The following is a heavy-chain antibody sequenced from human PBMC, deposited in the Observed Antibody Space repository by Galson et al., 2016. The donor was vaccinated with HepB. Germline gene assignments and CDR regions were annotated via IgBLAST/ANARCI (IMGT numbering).Heavy chain of an antibody. CDR3: VRDNFADY. CDR2: IAARSDGS. D-gene: IGHD4-23*01. J-gene: IGHJ4*02. V-gene: IGHV3-23*01. CDR1: GFTFSTYN. Sequence: SLRLSCAASGFTFSTYNMNWVRQAPGKGLQWVSTIAARSDGSYYEDSVRGRFTISRDNSKNTLSLQMNNLGVEDTALYFCVRDNFADYWGQGTLVTVSS.